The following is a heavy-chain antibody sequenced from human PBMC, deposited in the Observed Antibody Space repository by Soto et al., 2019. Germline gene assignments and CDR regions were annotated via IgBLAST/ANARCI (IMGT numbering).Heavy chain of an antibody. J-gene: IGHJ4*02. Sequence: NPSETLSLTCSLYSGSLSGYYWSWIRQPPGKGLEWIGEISQSGNTNYSPSLKSRVPISIDTSKKQFSLNLASVSAADTAVYYCARAPKVSGSSQTRPDFWGQGTLVTVSS. CDR1: SGSLSGYY. CDR2: ISQSGNT. CDR3: ARAPKVSGSSQTRPDF. D-gene: IGHD6-6*01. V-gene: IGHV4-34*01.